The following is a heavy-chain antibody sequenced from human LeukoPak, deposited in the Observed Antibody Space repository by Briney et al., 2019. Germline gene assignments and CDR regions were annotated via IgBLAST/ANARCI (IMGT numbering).Heavy chain of an antibody. D-gene: IGHD3-10*01. CDR3: ARENLYGVFDP. CDR2: ISSSSSYI. V-gene: IGHV3-21*01. CDR1: GFTFSTYS. J-gene: IGHJ5*02. Sequence: GGSLRLSCAASGFTFSTYSMNWVRQAPGKGLEWVSSISSSSSYIYYADSVKGRFTISRDNAKNSLYLQMNSLRAEDTAVYYCARENLYGVFDPWGQGTLVTVSS.